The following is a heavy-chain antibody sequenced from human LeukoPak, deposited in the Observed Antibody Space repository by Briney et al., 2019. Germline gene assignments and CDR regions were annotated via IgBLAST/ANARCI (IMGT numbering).Heavy chain of an antibody. CDR2: ISGSGGST. J-gene: IGHJ4*02. V-gene: IGHV3-23*01. Sequence: GGSLRLSCAASGLTFSGYAMSWVRQAPGKGLEWVSVISGSGGSTYYADSVKGRFTISRDNSKNTLYLQMNSLRAEDTAVYYCAKPDDYYDSSGLDYWGQGTLVTVSS. CDR3: AKPDDYYDSSGLDY. CDR1: GLTFSGYA. D-gene: IGHD3-22*01.